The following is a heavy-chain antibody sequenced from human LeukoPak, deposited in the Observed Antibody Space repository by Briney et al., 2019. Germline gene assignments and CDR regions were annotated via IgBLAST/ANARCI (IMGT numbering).Heavy chain of an antibody. CDR3: ARLTRYYFDY. CDR2: ISYDGSNK. V-gene: IGHV3-30*03. J-gene: IGHJ4*02. CDR1: GFTVSSNY. Sequence: GGSLRLSCAASGFTVSSNYMHWVRQAPGKGLEWVAVISYDGSNKYYADSVKGRFTISRDNSKNTLYLQMNSLRAEDTAVYYCARLTRYYFDYWGQGTLVTVSS. D-gene: IGHD1-14*01.